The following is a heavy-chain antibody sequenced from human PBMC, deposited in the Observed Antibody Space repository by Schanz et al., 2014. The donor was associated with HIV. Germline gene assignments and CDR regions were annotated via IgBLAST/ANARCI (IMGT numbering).Heavy chain of an antibody. Sequence: QVQLVQSGAEVKKPGSSVKVSCKASGGTFSNYAISWVRQATGQGLDWMGRMNPNSGDTAYAQRFQGRVTMTRDISISTAYLELSSLTSEDTAVYYCIRHVEWARSYWGQGILVTVSS. V-gene: IGHV1-8*02. CDR2: MNPNSGDT. CDR3: IRHVEWARSY. J-gene: IGHJ4*02. CDR1: GGTFSNYA. D-gene: IGHD1-1*01.